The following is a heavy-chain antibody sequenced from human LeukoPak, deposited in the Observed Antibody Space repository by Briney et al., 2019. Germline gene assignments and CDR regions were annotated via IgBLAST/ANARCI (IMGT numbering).Heavy chain of an antibody. D-gene: IGHD3-10*01. CDR2: ISAYNGNT. V-gene: IGHV1-18*01. Sequence: ASVKVSCKASGYTFTSYGISWVRQAPGQGLEWMGWISAYNGNTNYAQKLQGRVTMTTDTSTSTAYMELRSLRSDDTAVHYCARVDWGLYGSGSYTLYYYYYYMDVWGKGTTVTISS. CDR1: GYTFTSYG. J-gene: IGHJ6*03. CDR3: ARVDWGLYGSGSYTLYYYYYYMDV.